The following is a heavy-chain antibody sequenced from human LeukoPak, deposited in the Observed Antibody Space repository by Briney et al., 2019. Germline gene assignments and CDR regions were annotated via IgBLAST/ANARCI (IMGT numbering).Heavy chain of an antibody. CDR3: ARDYEIY. D-gene: IGHD5-12*01. CDR1: GFTFSSYS. V-gene: IGHV3-21*01. CDR2: ISSSSSYI. Sequence: GGSLRLSCAASGFTFSSYSMNWVRQAPGKGLEWVSSISSSSSYIYYGDSVKGRFTISRDNAKDSLYLQMHSLRAEDRAVYYCARDYEIYWGQGTLVTVSS. J-gene: IGHJ4*02.